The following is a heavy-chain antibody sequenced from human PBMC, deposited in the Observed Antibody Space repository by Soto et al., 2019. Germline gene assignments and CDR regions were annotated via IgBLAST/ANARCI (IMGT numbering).Heavy chain of an antibody. D-gene: IGHD6-13*01. J-gene: IGHJ5*02. CDR1: GFTFSSYS. Sequence: GGSLRLSCAASGFTFSSYSMNWVRQAPGKGLEWVSSISSSSSYIYYADSVKGRFTISRDNAKNSLYLQMNSLRAEDTAVYYCARVPSEFWYVGRLDPWGQGTLVIVSS. CDR3: ARVPSEFWYVGRLDP. CDR2: ISSSSSYI. V-gene: IGHV3-21*01.